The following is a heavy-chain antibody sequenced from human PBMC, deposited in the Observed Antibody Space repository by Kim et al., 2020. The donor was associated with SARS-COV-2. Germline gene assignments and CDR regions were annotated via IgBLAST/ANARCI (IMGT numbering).Heavy chain of an antibody. Sequence: PALESRVTISVDTSKKQFSLKLSSVTAADTAVYYCARDGDYRSGWIWFDPWGQGTLVTVSS. CDR3: ARDGDYRSGWIWFDP. D-gene: IGHD6-19*01. V-gene: IGHV4-59*01. J-gene: IGHJ5*02.